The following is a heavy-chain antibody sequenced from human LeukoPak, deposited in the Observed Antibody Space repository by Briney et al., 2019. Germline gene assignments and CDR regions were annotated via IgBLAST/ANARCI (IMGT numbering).Heavy chain of an antibody. D-gene: IGHD3-10*01. J-gene: IGHJ3*02. CDR3: ARDLDYFASGTYYDAFDI. CDR1: GFTFSSYS. V-gene: IGHV3-48*02. CDR2: ISSSSSTI. Sequence: GGSLRLSCAASGFTFSSYSMNWVRQAPGKGLEWVSSISSSSSTIYYADSVKGRFTISRDYAKNSLYLQMNSLGDEDTAVYYCARDLDYFASGTYYDAFDIWGQGTMSPSHQ.